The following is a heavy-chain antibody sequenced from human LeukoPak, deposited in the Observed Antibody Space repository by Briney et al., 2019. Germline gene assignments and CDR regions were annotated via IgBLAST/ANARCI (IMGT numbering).Heavy chain of an antibody. CDR2: IYYSGST. CDR3: ARGLPATRGFDY. CDR1: GGSISSYY. Sequence: SETLSLTCTVSGGSISSYYWSWIRQPPGKGLEWIGYIYYSGSTNYNPSLKCRVTISVDTSKNQFSLKLSSVTAADTAVYYCARGLPATRGFDYWGQGTLVTVSS. D-gene: IGHD5-24*01. J-gene: IGHJ4*02. V-gene: IGHV4-59*01.